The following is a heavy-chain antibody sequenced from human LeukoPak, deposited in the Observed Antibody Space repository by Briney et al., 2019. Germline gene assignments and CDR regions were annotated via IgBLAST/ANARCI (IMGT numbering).Heavy chain of an antibody. J-gene: IGHJ3*01. CDR3: VKRDNNDRYSGLHVFDF. Sequence: GGSLRLSCAASGFTFSSYAMTWVRQAPGKGLEWFSGISGSGDTTHYADSVKGRFTISRDNSKSTLDLQMNSLRAEDTAVYYRVKRDNNDRYSGLHVFDFWGQGTMVTV. CDR1: GFTFSSYA. V-gene: IGHV3-23*01. CDR2: ISGSGDTT. D-gene: IGHD3-16*02.